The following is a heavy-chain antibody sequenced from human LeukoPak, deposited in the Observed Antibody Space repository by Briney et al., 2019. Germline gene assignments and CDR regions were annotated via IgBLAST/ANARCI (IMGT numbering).Heavy chain of an antibody. CDR1: GGSFSGYY. CDR3: ARSYAGGYYYYYGMDV. Sequence: PSETLSLTCAVYGGSFSGYYWSWIRQPPGKGLEWIGEINHSGSTNYNPSLKSRVTISVDTSKNQFSLKLSSVTAADTAVYYCARSYAGGYYYYYGMDVWGQGTTVTVSS. D-gene: IGHD2-2*01. J-gene: IGHJ6*02. CDR2: INHSGST. V-gene: IGHV4-34*01.